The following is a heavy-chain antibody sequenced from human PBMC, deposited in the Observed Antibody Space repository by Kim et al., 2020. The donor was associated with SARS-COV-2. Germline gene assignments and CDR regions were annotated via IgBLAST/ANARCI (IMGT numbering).Heavy chain of an antibody. V-gene: IGHV3-53*01. CDR3: ARGLFGGYSSGYYGDGDAFDI. J-gene: IGHJ3*02. D-gene: IGHD3-22*01. Sequence: GGSLRLSCAASGFTISSNYMSWVRQAPGKGLEWVSVIYSGGSTYYADSVKGRFTISRDNSKNTLYLQMNSLRAEDTAVYYCARGLFGGYSSGYYGDGDAFDIWGQGTMVTVSS. CDR1: GFTISSNY. CDR2: IYSGGST.